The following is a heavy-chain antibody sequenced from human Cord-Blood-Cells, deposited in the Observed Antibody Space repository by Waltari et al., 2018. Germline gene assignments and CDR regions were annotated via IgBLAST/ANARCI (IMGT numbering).Heavy chain of an antibody. D-gene: IGHD1-26*01. CDR2: INHSGST. CDR3: ARGRGERDDAFDI. J-gene: IGHJ3*02. CDR1: GGSFGGYY. Sequence: QVQLQQWGAGLLKPSETLSLTCAVYGGSFGGYYWSWIRQPPGQGLEWIGEINHSGSTNYNPSLKSRVTISVDTSKNQFSLKLSSVTAADTAVYYCARGRGERDDAFDIWGQGTMVTVSS. V-gene: IGHV4-34*01.